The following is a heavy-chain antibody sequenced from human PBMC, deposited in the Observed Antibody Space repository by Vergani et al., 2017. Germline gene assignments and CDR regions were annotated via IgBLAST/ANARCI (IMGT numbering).Heavy chain of an antibody. Sequence: QVQLHQWGAGLLKPPGTLSLTCAVSGDSISSNNCWTWVRQPPGKGLEWIGEICHTEDTKYSPSLKSRVTVSVDESRNLFSLRLNSVTAADTAVYYCATIGYMRWGYYFDYWGQGILVTVSS. CDR3: ATIGYMRWGYYFDY. D-gene: IGHD2-2*02. J-gene: IGHJ4*02. V-gene: IGHV4-4*03. CDR1: GDSISSNNC. CDR2: ICHTEDT.